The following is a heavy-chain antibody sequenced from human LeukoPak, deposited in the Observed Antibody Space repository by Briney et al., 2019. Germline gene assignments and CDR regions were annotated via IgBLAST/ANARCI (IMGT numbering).Heavy chain of an antibody. D-gene: IGHD6-19*01. CDR1: GYTFTGYF. Sequence: ASVKVSCKASGYTFTGYFMHWVRQAPGQGLEWMGWINPNSSGTNYAQKFQGRVTMTRDTSISTAYMELGSLRSDDTAVYYCARDRGSLAVSDSRTSDYWGQGTLVTVSS. CDR2: INPNSSGT. J-gene: IGHJ4*02. CDR3: ARDRGSLAVSDSRTSDY. V-gene: IGHV1-2*02.